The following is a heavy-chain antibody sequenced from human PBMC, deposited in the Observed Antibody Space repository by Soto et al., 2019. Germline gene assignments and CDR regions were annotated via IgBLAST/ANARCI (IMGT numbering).Heavy chain of an antibody. CDR2: ISYDGSNK. CDR1: GFAFSSYA. V-gene: IGHV3-30-3*01. CDR3: ARGRLISLYYFDY. J-gene: IGHJ4*02. D-gene: IGHD2-15*01. Sequence: PGGSLRLSCAASGFAFSSYAMHWVRQAPGKGLEWVAVISYDGSNKYYADSGKGRFTNSRDNSKNTLYLQMNSLRAEDTAVYYCARGRLISLYYFDYWGQGTLVTVSS.